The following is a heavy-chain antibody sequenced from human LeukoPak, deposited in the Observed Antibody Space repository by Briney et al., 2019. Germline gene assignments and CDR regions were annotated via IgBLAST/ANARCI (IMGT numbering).Heavy chain of an antibody. CDR1: GFTFSSYS. Sequence: KTGGSLRLSCAASGFTFSSYSMNSVRQAPGKGLEWVSSISSSSSYIYYADSVKGRFTISRDNAKNSLYLQMNSLRAEDTAVYYCARWGFSGIEEFDYWGQGTLVTVSS. V-gene: IGHV3-21*01. J-gene: IGHJ4*02. CDR2: ISSSSSYI. CDR3: ARWGFSGIEEFDY. D-gene: IGHD1-26*01.